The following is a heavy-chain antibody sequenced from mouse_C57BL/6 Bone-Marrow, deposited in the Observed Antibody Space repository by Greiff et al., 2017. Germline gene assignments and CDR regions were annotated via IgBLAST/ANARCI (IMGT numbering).Heavy chain of an antibody. CDR1: GYSITSGYY. V-gene: IGHV3-6*01. Sequence: EVQVVESGPGLVKPSQSLSLTCSVTGYSITSGYYWNWIRQFPGNKLEWMGYISYDGSNNYNPSLKNRISITRDTSKNQFFLKLNSVTTEDTATYYCARGRDYDAWFAYWGQGTLVTVSA. J-gene: IGHJ3*01. CDR3: ARGRDYDAWFAY. D-gene: IGHD2-4*01. CDR2: ISYDGSN.